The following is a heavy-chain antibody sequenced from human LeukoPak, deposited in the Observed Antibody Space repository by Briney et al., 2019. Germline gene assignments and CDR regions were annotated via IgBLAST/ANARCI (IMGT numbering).Heavy chain of an antibody. V-gene: IGHV4-30-2*01. CDR1: GGSISSGGYS. CDR2: MYHSGST. J-gene: IGHJ5*02. D-gene: IGHD3-10*01. CDR3: ARVAPYGSGRNWFDP. Sequence: SETLSLTCAVSGGSISSGGYSWSWIRQPPGKGLEWIGYMYHSGSTYYNPSLKSRVTISVDRSKNQFSLKLSSVTAADTAVYYCARVAPYGSGRNWFDPWGQGTLVTVSS.